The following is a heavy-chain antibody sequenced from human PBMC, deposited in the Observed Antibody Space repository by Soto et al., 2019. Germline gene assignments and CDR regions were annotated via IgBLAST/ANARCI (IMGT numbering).Heavy chain of an antibody. CDR3: STSVYCSTTRCYYYYGLDV. D-gene: IGHD2-2*01. Sequence: QVQLGQSGAEVKKPGSSVKVSCKVSGGTFSSHSINWVRQAPGQGPEWMGGIIPIFGTENYEQKFQGRVTMTADDSTRTAYMELSSLPYEDRALYYCSTSVYCSTTRCYYYYGLDVWGQGTPVIVSS. CDR2: IIPIFGTE. CDR1: GGTFSSHS. V-gene: IGHV1-69*01. J-gene: IGHJ6*02.